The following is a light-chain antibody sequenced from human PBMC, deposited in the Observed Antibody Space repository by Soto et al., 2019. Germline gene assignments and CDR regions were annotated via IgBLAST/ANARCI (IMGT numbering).Light chain of an antibody. Sequence: DIQMTQSPSTLSASVGDRVTITCRASQSISSWLAWYQQKPGKAPNLLIYGASSLESGVPSRFSGSGSGTEFTLTISSLQPDDFATYYCQQYNTYSGWTFGQGTKVEIK. CDR2: GAS. CDR1: QSISSW. CDR3: QQYNTYSGWT. J-gene: IGKJ1*01. V-gene: IGKV1-5*01.